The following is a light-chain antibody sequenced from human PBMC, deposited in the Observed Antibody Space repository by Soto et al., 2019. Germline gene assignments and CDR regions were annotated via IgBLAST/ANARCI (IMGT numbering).Light chain of an antibody. Sequence: QPVLTQSPSASASLGASVKLTCTLSIGHSDYAIAWHQQQPGKGPRYLMKLNSDGSHFKGDGIPDRFSGSSSGAERYLTISSLQSEDEADYYCQTWGTGIVIFGGGTKLTVL. V-gene: IGLV4-69*01. J-gene: IGLJ2*01. CDR1: IGHSDYA. CDR2: LNSDGSH. CDR3: QTWGTGIVI.